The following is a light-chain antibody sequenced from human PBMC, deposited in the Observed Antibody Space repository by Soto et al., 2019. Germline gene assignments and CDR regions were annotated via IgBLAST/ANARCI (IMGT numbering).Light chain of an antibody. J-gene: IGKJ2*01. CDR1: QTISRY. Sequence: DIQMTQSPSSLSASVGDRVSITCRASQTISRYLNWYKEKSGKAPQLLIYAATNMQSGVPSRFSGSGSVTDFTLTINSLQPEDFATYYCLQSYSTPQTFGQGTNLEIK. V-gene: IGKV1-39*01. CDR3: LQSYSTPQT. CDR2: AAT.